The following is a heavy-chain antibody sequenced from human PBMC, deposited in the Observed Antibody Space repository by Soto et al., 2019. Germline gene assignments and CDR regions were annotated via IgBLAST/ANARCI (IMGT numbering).Heavy chain of an antibody. D-gene: IGHD4-4*01. CDR3: AISVGNSVYFDY. Sequence: QVQLQESGPGLVKPSQTLSLTCTVSGGSISSGDYYWSWIRQPPGQGLEWIGYIYYSWSTYYNPSLKSRVTISVDTSKNQFSLKLSSVTAADTAVYYCAISVGNSVYFDYWGQGTLVTVSS. J-gene: IGHJ4*02. V-gene: IGHV4-30-4*01. CDR1: GGSISSGDYY. CDR2: IYYSWST.